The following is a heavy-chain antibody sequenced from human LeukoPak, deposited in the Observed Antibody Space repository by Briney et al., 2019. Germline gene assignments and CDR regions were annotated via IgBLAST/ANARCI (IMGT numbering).Heavy chain of an antibody. CDR2: ISGSGGST. CDR1: GFTFSSYA. Sequence: PGGSLRLSCAASGFTFSSYAMSWVRQAPGKGLEWVSAISGSGGSTYYADSVKGRFTISRDNSKNTLYLQMNSLRAEDTAVYYCAKDPPPILTGYSAWRAPSSKPTLGRGFFDYWGQGTLVTVSS. V-gene: IGHV3-23*01. J-gene: IGHJ4*02. D-gene: IGHD3-9*01. CDR3: AKDPPPILTGYSAWRAPSSKPTLGRGFFDY.